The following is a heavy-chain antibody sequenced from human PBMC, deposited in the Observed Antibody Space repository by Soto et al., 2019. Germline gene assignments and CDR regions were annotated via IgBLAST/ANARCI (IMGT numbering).Heavy chain of an antibody. CDR2: ISGSGTGT. D-gene: IGHD5-18*01. CDR3: AKDCGGVTALVTSFFDC. V-gene: IGHV3-23*01. CDR1: GITFNNYA. J-gene: IGHJ4*02. Sequence: EMQLLESGGGLVQPGGSLRLSCAASGITFNNYALNWVRQAPGKGLEWVSGISGSGTGTYYADSVKGRFTISRDNYNTTAYLFMYIPRADATALFHSAKDCGGVTALVTSFFDCWGQGTLVTVSS.